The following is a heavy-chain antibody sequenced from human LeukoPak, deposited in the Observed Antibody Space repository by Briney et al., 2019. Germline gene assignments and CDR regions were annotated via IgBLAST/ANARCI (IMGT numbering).Heavy chain of an antibody. CDR3: AGDDSLQFDN. J-gene: IGHJ4*02. CDR2: INPNTGGT. D-gene: IGHD5-18*01. CDR1: GYTFTAYY. Sequence: ASVKVSCKTSGYTFTAYYMHWVRQAPGQGLEWMGWINPNTGGTNYAQKLQGRVTMTRDTSINTAYMDLNRLKSDDTAVYYCAGDDSLQFDNWGQGTLVTVSS. V-gene: IGHV1-2*02.